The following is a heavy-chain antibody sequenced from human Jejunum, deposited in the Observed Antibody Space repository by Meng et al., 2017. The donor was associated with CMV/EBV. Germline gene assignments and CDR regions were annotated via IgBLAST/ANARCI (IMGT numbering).Heavy chain of an antibody. V-gene: IGHV2-5*02. D-gene: IGHD1-26*01. CDR2: IYRGDDK. Sequence: QITLKESGPTLVKPTQTLTRTCSFSGFSPRTSGEGVGWIRQPPGKALEWLALIYRGDDKRYSPSLNSRLTIAKDTSKNEVVLTLTNMGPIDTGTYYCAHFVGGYYPSRPDYWGQGTLVTVSS. CDR1: GFSPRTSGEG. CDR3: AHFVGGYYPSRPDY. J-gene: IGHJ4*02.